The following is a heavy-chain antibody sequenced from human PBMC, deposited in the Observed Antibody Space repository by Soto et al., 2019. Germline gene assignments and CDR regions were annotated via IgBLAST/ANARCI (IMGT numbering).Heavy chain of an antibody. CDR1: VFTFIEYI. V-gene: IGHV3-21*01. Sequence: PVVSLILSCSTSVFTFIEYIIKWVRQAPGKGLEWVSSISSSGNYIYSADSVKGRFTISRDNTKSSLNLQMNSLRAEETAVYYCARTGSWLHFEDYWGQGTMDTVSS. CDR2: ISSSGNYI. CDR3: ARTGSWLHFEDY. J-gene: IGHJ4*02. D-gene: IGHD1-26*01.